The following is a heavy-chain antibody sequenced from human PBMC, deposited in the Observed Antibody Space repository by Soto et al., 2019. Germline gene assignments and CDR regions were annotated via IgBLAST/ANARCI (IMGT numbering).Heavy chain of an antibody. D-gene: IGHD3-3*01. CDR1: GGSISSYY. CDR2: IYYSGST. J-gene: IGHJ6*02. V-gene: IGHV4-59*01. Sequence: QVQLQESGPGLVKPSETLSLTCTVSGGSISSYYWSWIRQPPGKGLEWIGYIYYSGSTNYNPSLNSRVTISVDTSKNQFSLKLSSVTAADTAVYYCAATPPITIFGVLDGGAFNVWGQGTTVTVSS. CDR3: AATPPITIFGVLDGGAFNV.